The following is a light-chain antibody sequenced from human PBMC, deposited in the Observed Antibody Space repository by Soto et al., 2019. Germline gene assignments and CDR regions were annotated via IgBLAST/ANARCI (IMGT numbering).Light chain of an antibody. Sequence: EIVLTQSPATLSLSPGERATLSCRASQSISSYLAWYQQKPGQAPRLLIYEASNRATGIPARFSGSGSGTDFTLTISSLEPEDFAVYYCQYRSNWPITFGQGTRLEI. V-gene: IGKV3-11*01. CDR1: QSISSY. J-gene: IGKJ5*01. CDR2: EAS. CDR3: QYRSNWPIT.